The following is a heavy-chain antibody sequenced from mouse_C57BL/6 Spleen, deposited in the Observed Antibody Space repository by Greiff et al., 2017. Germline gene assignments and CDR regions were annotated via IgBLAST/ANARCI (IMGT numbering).Heavy chain of an antibody. J-gene: IGHJ3*01. Sequence: EVKLVESGGGLVKPGGSLKLSCAASGFTFSSYAMSWVRQTPEKRLEWVATISDGGSYTYYPDNVKGRFTISRDNAKNNLYLQMSHLKSEDTAMYYCARDVYYNGNFPGFAYWGQGTLVTVSA. D-gene: IGHD2-1*01. CDR2: ISDGGSYT. CDR1: GFTFSSYA. V-gene: IGHV5-4*01. CDR3: ARDVYYNGNFPGFAY.